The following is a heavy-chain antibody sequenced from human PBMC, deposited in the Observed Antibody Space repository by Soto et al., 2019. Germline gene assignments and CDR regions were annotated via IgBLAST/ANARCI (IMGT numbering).Heavy chain of an antibody. Sequence: EVQLLESGGGLVQPGGSLRLSCEASGFTFSSYAMNWVRQAPGKGLEWVSGIVASGSRTYYADSVRGRFSISRDNSRNTVFLQMNRTRAEDTALYFCAKSHKPLSRFDDWGQGILVAVSS. D-gene: IGHD3-9*01. CDR1: GFTFSSYA. J-gene: IGHJ4*02. CDR2: IVASGSRT. V-gene: IGHV3-23*01. CDR3: AKSHKPLSRFDD.